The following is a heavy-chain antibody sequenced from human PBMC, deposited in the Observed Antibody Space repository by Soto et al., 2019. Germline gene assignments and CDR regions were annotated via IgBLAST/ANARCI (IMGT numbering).Heavy chain of an antibody. CDR2: ISYDGSHR. D-gene: IGHD5-12*01. Sequence: QVQLVESGGGVVQPGRSLRLSCAASGFTFNNCGMHWVRQAPGKGLEWVTIISYDGSHRYYADSVKGRFTISRDNSKNTLYLQISSLSAEDTAVYYGAKDRGGLQLGFDYWGQGTLVTVSS. V-gene: IGHV3-30*18. CDR1: GFTFNNCG. J-gene: IGHJ4*02. CDR3: AKDRGGLQLGFDY.